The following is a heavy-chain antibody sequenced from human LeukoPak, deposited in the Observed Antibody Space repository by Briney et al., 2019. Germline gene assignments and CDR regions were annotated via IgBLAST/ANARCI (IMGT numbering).Heavy chain of an antibody. V-gene: IGHV3-30*02. CDR3: AKARTRGYSYGSFDY. J-gene: IGHJ4*02. Sequence: GGSLRLSCAASGFTFSTYAMTWVRQAPGKGLEWVAFIRYDGTNKNYADSVKGRFTISRDNSKNTLYLQMNSLRAEDTAVYYCAKARTRGYSYGSFDYWGQGTLVTVSS. D-gene: IGHD5-18*01. CDR1: GFTFSTYA. CDR2: IRYDGTNK.